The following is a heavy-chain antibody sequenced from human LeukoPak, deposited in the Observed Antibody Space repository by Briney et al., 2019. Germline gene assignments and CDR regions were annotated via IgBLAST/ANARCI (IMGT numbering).Heavy chain of an antibody. CDR2: ISAYNGNT. CDR1: GYTFTSYG. CDR3: ARSSGYGGNSTYYYYYGMDV. Sequence: GASVKVSCKASGYTFTSYGISWVRQAPGQGLEWMGWISAYNGNTNYAQKLQGRVTMTTDTSTSTAYMELRSLRSDDTAVYYCARSSGYGGNSTYYYYYGMDVWGQGTTVTVSS. J-gene: IGHJ6*02. V-gene: IGHV1-18*01. D-gene: IGHD4-23*01.